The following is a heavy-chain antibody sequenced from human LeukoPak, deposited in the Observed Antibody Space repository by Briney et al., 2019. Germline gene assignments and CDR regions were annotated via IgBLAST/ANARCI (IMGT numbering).Heavy chain of an antibody. CDR1: GGSISSSSYY. CDR3: ARDTSYDSSGYPFDY. D-gene: IGHD3-22*01. J-gene: IGHJ4*02. CDR2: IYYSGST. Sequence: SETLSLTCTVSGGSISSSSYYWGWLRQPPGKGLEWIGSIYYSGSTYYNPSLKSRVTISVDTSKNQFSLKLSSVTAADTAVYYCARDTSYDSSGYPFDYWGQGTLVTVSS. V-gene: IGHV4-39*07.